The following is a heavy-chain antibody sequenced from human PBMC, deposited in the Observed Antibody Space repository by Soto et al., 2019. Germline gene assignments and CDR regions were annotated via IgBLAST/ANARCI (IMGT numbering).Heavy chain of an antibody. V-gene: IGHV1-18*01. J-gene: IGHJ1*01. Sequence: ASVKVSCKASGYTFTNYGMSWVRQAPGQGPEWMGWISGYNGNTKYARKVQGRVTLTTDTSASTAHMELRGLRSDDTAVYYCARGGSSWSAEYYEHWGRGTLVTVS. CDR3: ARGGSSWSAEYYEH. D-gene: IGHD6-13*01. CDR2: ISGYNGNT. CDR1: GYTFTNYG.